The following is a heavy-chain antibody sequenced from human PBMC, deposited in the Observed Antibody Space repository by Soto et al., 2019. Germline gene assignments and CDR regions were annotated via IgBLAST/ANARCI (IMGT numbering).Heavy chain of an antibody. CDR1: EFTFSFYN. D-gene: IGHD1-26*01. V-gene: IGHV3-48*04. CDR3: PREGGSQWELPYFDF. CDR2: ISSGSTTI. J-gene: IGHJ4*02. Sequence: PGGSLRLSCAASEFTFSFYNMNWVRQAPGKGLEWVSYISSGSTTIYYADSVKGRFTISRDNAKKSLYLQMNSLRVEDTAVYYCPREGGSQWELPYFDFWGKGTPVTFSS.